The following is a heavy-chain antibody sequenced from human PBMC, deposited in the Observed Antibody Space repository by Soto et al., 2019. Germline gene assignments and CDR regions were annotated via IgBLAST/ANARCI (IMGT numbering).Heavy chain of an antibody. CDR1: GFTFSSYG. V-gene: IGHV3-30*18. CDR2: ISYDGSNK. CDR3: AKDSVGSGWYRGSFDY. J-gene: IGHJ4*02. D-gene: IGHD6-19*01. Sequence: QVQLVESGGGVVQPGRSLRLSCAASGFTFSSYGMHWVRQAPGKGLEWVAVISYDGSNKYYADSVKGRFTISRDNSKNTLYLQMNSLRAEDTAVYYCAKDSVGSGWYRGSFDYWGQGTLVTVSS.